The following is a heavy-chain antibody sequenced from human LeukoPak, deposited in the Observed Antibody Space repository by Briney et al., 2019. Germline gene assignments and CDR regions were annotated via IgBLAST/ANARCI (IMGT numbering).Heavy chain of an antibody. J-gene: IGHJ4*02. CDR2: INQDGSEE. CDR1: GFIFSIYW. D-gene: IGHD2-15*01. Sequence: GGSLRLSCAASGFIFSIYWMSWVRQAPGKGLEWVANINQDGSEEYYVDSLKGRFTISRDNAKNSLYLQMNSLRADDTAVYYCARYCSIGSCFDYWGQGTLVTVSS. V-gene: IGHV3-7*04. CDR3: ARYCSIGSCFDY.